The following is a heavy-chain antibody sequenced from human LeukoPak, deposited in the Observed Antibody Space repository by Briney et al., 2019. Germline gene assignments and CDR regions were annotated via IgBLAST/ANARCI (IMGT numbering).Heavy chain of an antibody. J-gene: IGHJ6*02. Sequence: GGSLRLSCAASGFTFSSYSMNWVRQAPGQGLEWVSSISSSSSYIYYADSVKGRFTISRDNAKNSLYLQMNSLRAEDTAVYYCARAVYRDYQGPGDFNFYGMDVWGQGTTVTVSS. V-gene: IGHV3-21*01. D-gene: IGHD2-21*01. CDR3: ARAVYRDYQGPGDFNFYGMDV. CDR1: GFTFSSYS. CDR2: ISSSSSYI.